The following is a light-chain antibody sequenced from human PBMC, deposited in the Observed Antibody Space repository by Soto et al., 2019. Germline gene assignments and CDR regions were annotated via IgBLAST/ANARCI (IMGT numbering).Light chain of an antibody. V-gene: IGKV1-39*01. CDR1: QSISSY. CDR2: AAS. CDR3: QHYNNWPQIT. Sequence: DIQMTQSPSSLSASVGDRVAITCRASQSISSYLNWYQQKPGKAPKLLIYAASSLQSGIPARFSGSGSGTEFTLTISSLQSEDFAVYYCQHYNNWPQITFGQGTRLEIK. J-gene: IGKJ5*01.